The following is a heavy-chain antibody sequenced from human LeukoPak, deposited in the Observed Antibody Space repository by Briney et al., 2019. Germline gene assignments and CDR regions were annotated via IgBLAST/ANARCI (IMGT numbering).Heavy chain of an antibody. Sequence: SETLSLTCSVSGGSISSFFWSWIRQPPGKGLEWIGYIYSSGSTNYNPSLKSRVTISVDTSKNQFSLKLSSVTAADTAVYYCARAVAETAPLGYWGQGTLVAVSS. J-gene: IGHJ4*02. CDR1: GGSISSFF. D-gene: IGHD6-19*01. V-gene: IGHV4-59*08. CDR3: ARAVAETAPLGY. CDR2: IYSSGST.